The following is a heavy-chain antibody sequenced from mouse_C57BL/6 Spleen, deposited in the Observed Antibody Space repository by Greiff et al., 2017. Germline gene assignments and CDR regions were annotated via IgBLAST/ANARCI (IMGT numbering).Heavy chain of an antibody. V-gene: IGHV2-2*01. Sequence: VQLQESGPGLVQPSQSLSITCTVSGFSLTSYGVHWVRQSPGKGLEWLGVIWSGGSTDYNAAFISRLSISKDNSKSQVFFKMNSLQADDTAIYYCARNPDYSNYAWFAYWGQGTLVTVSA. CDR1: GFSLTSYG. D-gene: IGHD2-5*01. CDR3: ARNPDYSNYAWFAY. J-gene: IGHJ3*01. CDR2: IWSGGST.